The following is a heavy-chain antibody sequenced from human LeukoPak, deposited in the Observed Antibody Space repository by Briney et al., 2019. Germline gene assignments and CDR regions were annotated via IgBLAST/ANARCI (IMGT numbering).Heavy chain of an antibody. CDR1: GFTFSSYG. CDR2: IWYDGSNK. CDR3: ARDGTTVVKGFDY. J-gene: IGHJ4*02. D-gene: IGHD4-23*01. Sequence: PSGRSLRLSCAASGFTFSSYGMHWVRQAPGKGLEWVAVIWYDGSNKYYADSVKGRFTISRDNSKNTLYLQMNSLRAEDTAVYYCARDGTTVVKGFDYWGQGTLVTVSS. V-gene: IGHV3-33*01.